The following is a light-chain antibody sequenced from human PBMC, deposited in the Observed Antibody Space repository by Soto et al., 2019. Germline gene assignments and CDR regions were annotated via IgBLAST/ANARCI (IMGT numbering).Light chain of an antibody. V-gene: IGKV3-20*01. Sequence: EIVLTQSPGTLSLSPGERAILSCRASQTVTSGYLAWYQQRPGQAPRLLIFGASNRATDIPDRFSGSGSGTYFTLTISGLEPEDFALFYCQQYARSPYTFGQGTNLEI. CDR1: QTVTSGY. CDR3: QQYARSPYT. CDR2: GAS. J-gene: IGKJ2*01.